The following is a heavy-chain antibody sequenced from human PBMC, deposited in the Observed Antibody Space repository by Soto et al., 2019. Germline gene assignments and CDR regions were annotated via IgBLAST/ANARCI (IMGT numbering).Heavy chain of an antibody. D-gene: IGHD2-2*01. Sequence: PSETLSLTCTVSGGSISSSSYYWGWIRQPPGKGLEWIGSIYYSGSTYYNPSLKSRVTTSVDTSKNQFSLKLSSVTAADTAVYYCARPVIVVVPAAMSEYNWFDPWGQGTLVTVSS. CDR2: IYYSGST. V-gene: IGHV4-39*01. CDR1: GGSISSSSYY. J-gene: IGHJ5*02. CDR3: ARPVIVVVPAAMSEYNWFDP.